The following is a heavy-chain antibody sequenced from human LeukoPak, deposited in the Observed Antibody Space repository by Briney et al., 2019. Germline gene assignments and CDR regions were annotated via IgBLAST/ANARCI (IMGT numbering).Heavy chain of an antibody. D-gene: IGHD1-20*01. J-gene: IGHJ4*02. V-gene: IGHV4-34*01. Sequence: SETLSLTCAVYGGSFSGYYGSWVREPRGKGLGWVGEINDSGRTNYNPSLKSRVTISVAASKTHFSLKLSSVTAADTAVYCCARGNTWTEYFDYWGQGTLVTVSS. CDR1: GGSFSGYY. CDR2: INDSGRT. CDR3: ARGNTWTEYFDY.